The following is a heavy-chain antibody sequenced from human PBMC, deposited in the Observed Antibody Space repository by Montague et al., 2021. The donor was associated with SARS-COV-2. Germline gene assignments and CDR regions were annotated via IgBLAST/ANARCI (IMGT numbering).Heavy chain of an antibody. J-gene: IGHJ3*02. CDR3: ARGRPVQGSFRHFDSISSGAYDI. Sequence: SETLYLTCAVSRGSFSNYYWTWIRQSPGKGLEWIGEINQGGAPNYTPSXXSRVTISLDTSKKQISLKLKSVTVADTAVFFCARGRPVQGSFRHFDSISSGAYDIWAQGSLVIVSS. CDR2: INQGGAP. D-gene: IGHD3-9*01. V-gene: IGHV4-34*01. CDR1: RGSFSNYY.